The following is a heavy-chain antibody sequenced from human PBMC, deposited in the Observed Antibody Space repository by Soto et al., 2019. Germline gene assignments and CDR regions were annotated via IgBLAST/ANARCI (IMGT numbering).Heavy chain of an antibody. J-gene: IGHJ4*02. Sequence: GTSVKVTWKASGYGLASYYRRWVRQAPGQGLEWMGIINPSGGSTSYAQKFQGRVTVTRDTSTSTVYMELSSLRSEDTAVYYCARASYYYDSSGYEDYWGQGTLVTLSS. D-gene: IGHD3-22*01. V-gene: IGHV1-46*01. CDR3: ARASYYYDSSGYEDY. CDR1: GYGLASYY. CDR2: INPSGGST.